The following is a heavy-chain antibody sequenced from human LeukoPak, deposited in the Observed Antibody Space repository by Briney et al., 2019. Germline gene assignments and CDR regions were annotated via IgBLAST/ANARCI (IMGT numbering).Heavy chain of an antibody. CDR1: GITLSNYG. CDR3: AKRGVVIRVILVGFHKEAYYFDS. CDR2: ISGSGDST. D-gene: IGHD3-10*01. V-gene: IGHV3-23*01. Sequence: GGSLRLSCAVSGITLSNYGMSWVRQAPGKGLEWVAGISGSGDSTNYADSVKGRFTISRDNPKNTLYLQMNSLRAEDTAVYFCAKRGVVIRVILVGFHKEAYYFDSWGQGALVTVSS. J-gene: IGHJ4*02.